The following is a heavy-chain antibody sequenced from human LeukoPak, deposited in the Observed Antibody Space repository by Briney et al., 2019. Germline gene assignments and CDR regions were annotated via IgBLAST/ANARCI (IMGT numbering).Heavy chain of an antibody. J-gene: IGHJ6*03. CDR1: GYTFTSYA. CDR3: ARVPLRYYYYMDV. CDR2: ISAYNGNT. V-gene: IGHV1-18*01. D-gene: IGHD3-16*01. Sequence: ASVKVSCKASGYTFTSYAMHWVRQAPGQRLEWMGWISAYNGNTNYAQKLQGRVTMTTDTSTSTAYMELRSLRSDDTAVYYCARVPLRYYYYMDVWGKGTTVTVSS.